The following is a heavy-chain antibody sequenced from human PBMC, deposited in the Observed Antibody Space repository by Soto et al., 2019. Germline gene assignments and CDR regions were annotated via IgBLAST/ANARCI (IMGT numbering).Heavy chain of an antibody. CDR2: IRTKGYGGTA. CDR3: TRGLYXAYAVRPINYDYNGLDV. CDR1: GFAFSYYA. Sequence: GVALRLSCTGSGFAFSYYAISWFRQAPGKGLEWIGFIRTKGYGGTAEYVASVKGRFTISRDDSKTIAFLQMNSLTTEDTAVYYCTRGLYXAYAVRPINYDYNGLDVWGQGTTVTVSS. J-gene: IGHJ6*02. V-gene: IGHV3-49*03. D-gene: IGHD2-2*02.